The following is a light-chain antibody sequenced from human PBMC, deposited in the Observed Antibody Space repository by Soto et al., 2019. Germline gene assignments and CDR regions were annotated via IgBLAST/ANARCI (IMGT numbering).Light chain of an antibody. Sequence: DIVLTQSPGTLSLSPGERATLSCRASQSVSSSYLAWYQQKPGQAPRLLIYGASIRATGIPDRFSGSGSGTAFSLIISRREPEDFAVYYCQQYGSSPPLTFGGGTKVEIK. CDR1: QSVSSSY. CDR2: GAS. CDR3: QQYGSSPPLT. V-gene: IGKV3-20*01. J-gene: IGKJ4*01.